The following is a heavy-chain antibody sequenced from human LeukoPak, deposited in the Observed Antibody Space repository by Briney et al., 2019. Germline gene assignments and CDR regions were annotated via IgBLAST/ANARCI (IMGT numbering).Heavy chain of an antibody. CDR1: GGTFSSYA. V-gene: IGHV1-69*05. Sequence: SVKVSCKXSGGTFSSYAISWVRQAPGQGLEWMGGIIPIFGTANYAQKFQGRVTITTDESTSTAYMELSGLRSEDTAVYYCARGSYGDYAYYFDYWGQGTLVTVSS. CDR3: ARGSYGDYAYYFDY. J-gene: IGHJ4*02. CDR2: IIPIFGTA. D-gene: IGHD4-17*01.